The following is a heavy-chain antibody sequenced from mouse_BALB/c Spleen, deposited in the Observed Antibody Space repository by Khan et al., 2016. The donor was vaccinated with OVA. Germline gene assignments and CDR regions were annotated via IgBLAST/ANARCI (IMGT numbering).Heavy chain of an antibody. CDR1: GFTFSSYG. CDR2: IISGDIYT. J-gene: IGHJ3*01. D-gene: IGHD1-1*01. Sequence: EVNLVESGGDLVKPGGSLKLSCAASGFTFSSYGMSWVRQTPDKRLEWVAIIISGDIYTYYPDSVKGRFTISRDNAKNTLYLQMSSLKSEDTAMYYCARQGYGGGFAYWGQGTLVTVSA. CDR3: ARQGYGGGFAY. V-gene: IGHV5-6*01.